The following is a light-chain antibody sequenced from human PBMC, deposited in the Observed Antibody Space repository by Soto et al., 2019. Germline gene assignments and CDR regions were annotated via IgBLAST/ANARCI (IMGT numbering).Light chain of an antibody. J-gene: IGKJ1*01. CDR3: YQYGSSPPT. Sequence: EIVLTQSPGTLSLSPGERATLSCRASQSVINNQLAWFRHKPGQAPRLLIWGVSNRATGIRDRFSGSWSGKDFTLTISRLAPEDFVVFYCYQYGSSPPTFGQVTKVEVK. CDR2: GVS. V-gene: IGKV3-20*01. CDR1: QSVINNQ.